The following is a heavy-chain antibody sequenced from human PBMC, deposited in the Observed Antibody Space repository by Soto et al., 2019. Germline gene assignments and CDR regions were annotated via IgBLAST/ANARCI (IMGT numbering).Heavy chain of an antibody. V-gene: IGHV3-21*01. CDR1: GFTFTSYS. D-gene: IGHD2-2*02. CDR3: ARTIAGYCSSTSCYIGAFDI. J-gene: IGHJ3*02. CDR2: ISSSRSYF. Sequence: PGGSLRLSCAASGFTFTSYSMNWARQAPGKGLEWVSSISSSRSYFYYADSVKGRFTISRDNAKNSLYLQVNSLRDEVTAVYYCARTIAGYCSSTSCYIGAFDIWGHGTMVTVS.